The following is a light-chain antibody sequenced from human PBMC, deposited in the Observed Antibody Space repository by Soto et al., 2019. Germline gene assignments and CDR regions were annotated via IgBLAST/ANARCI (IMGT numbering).Light chain of an antibody. CDR2: AAS. V-gene: IGKV1-39*01. Sequence: DIQMTQSPSSLSASLGESVTITCRASQSISNYLNWYQQKPGKAPKFLIYAASSLQSGVPSRFSGSGSGTDFTLTISSLQREDFATYFCQQSYSSSWTFGQGTKVDIK. CDR3: QQSYSSSWT. CDR1: QSISNY. J-gene: IGKJ1*01.